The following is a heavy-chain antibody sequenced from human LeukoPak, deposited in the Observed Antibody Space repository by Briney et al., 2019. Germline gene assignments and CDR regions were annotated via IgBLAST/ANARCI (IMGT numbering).Heavy chain of an antibody. CDR1: GGSNSSGDYY. CDR2: IYYSGST. V-gene: IGHV4-30-4*08. CDR3: ARAPDCSGGSCYWFDP. D-gene: IGHD2-15*01. Sequence: PSETLSLTCTVSGGSNSSGDYYWSWIRQPPGKGLEWIGYIYYSGSTYYNPSLKSRVTISVDTSKNQFSLKLSSVTAADTAVYYCARAPDCSGGSCYWFDPWGQGTLVTVSS. J-gene: IGHJ5*02.